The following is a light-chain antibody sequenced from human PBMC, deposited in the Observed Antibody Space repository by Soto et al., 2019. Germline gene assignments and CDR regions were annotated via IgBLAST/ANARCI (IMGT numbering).Light chain of an antibody. CDR2: AAS. CDR1: QGISSY. J-gene: IGKJ3*01. CDR3: QQYYSYPGFT. V-gene: IGKV1-8*01. Sequence: IRMTQSPSSFSASTGDRVTITCRASQGISSYLAWYQQKPGKAPKLLIYAASTWQSGGPPRFSGSGSGTDFPLTISSLQSEDFATYYCQQYYSYPGFTFGPGTKVDIK.